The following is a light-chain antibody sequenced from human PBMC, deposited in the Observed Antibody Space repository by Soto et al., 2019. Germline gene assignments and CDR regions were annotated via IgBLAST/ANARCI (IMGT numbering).Light chain of an antibody. J-gene: IGKJ2*01. CDR3: PQYGGSPYT. Sequence: EIVLTQSPGTLSLSPGERATLSCRASQSVRSNYLAWYQQKPGQAPMLLIYGASSRATGIPDSFSGTGSGTDFTLTISRLEPEDFAVYYCPQYGGSPYTFGQGTKLEIK. CDR2: GAS. CDR1: QSVRSNY. V-gene: IGKV3-20*01.